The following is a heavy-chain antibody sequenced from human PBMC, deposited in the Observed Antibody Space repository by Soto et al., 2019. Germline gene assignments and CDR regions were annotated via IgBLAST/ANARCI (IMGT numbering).Heavy chain of an antibody. CDR2: INAGNGNT. D-gene: IGHD2-2*01. CDR3: ARAGFCSTTSCSDAFDI. CDR1: GYTFTNYA. J-gene: IGHJ3*02. Sequence: QVQLVQSGAEVKKPGASVKVSCKASGYTFTNYAMHWVRQAPRQRPEWMGWINAGNGNTKFSQRFQGRVTITRDTSANIAYMELSSLTSEDTAVYYCARAGFCSTTSCSDAFDIWGQGTMVTVSS. V-gene: IGHV1-3*01.